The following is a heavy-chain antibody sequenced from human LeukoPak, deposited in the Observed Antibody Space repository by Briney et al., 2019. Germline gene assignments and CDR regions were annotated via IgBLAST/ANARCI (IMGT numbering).Heavy chain of an antibody. J-gene: IGHJ6*03. CDR3: ARRPGGYYDSSGYFLIYYYYYMDV. Sequence: SETLSLTCTVSGGSISSSSYYWGWIRQPPGKGLEWIVNIDYRGSTYYNPSLKSRVTISVDTSKNQFSLKLSSVTAADTAVYYCARRPGGYYDSSGYFLIYYYYYMDVWGKGTTVTISS. D-gene: IGHD3-22*01. CDR1: GGSISSSSYY. CDR2: IDYRGST. V-gene: IGHV4-39*01.